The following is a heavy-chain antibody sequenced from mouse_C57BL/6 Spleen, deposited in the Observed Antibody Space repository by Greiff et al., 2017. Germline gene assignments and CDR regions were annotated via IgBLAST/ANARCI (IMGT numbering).Heavy chain of an antibody. Sequence: QVQLQQPGAELVRPGTSVKLSCKASGYTFTSYWMNWVKQRPGQGLEWIGVIDPSASYTNYNQKFKGQATLTVDTSSSTAYMQLSSLTSEDSAVYYCASSPITTARGGFAYWGQGTLVTVSA. CDR3: ASSPITTARGGFAY. D-gene: IGHD1-1*01. V-gene: IGHV1-59*01. CDR2: IDPSASYT. J-gene: IGHJ3*01. CDR1: GYTFTSYW.